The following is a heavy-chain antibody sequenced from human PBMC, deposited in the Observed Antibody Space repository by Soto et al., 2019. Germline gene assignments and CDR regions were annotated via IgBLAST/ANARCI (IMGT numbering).Heavy chain of an antibody. J-gene: IGHJ6*02. V-gene: IGHV1-69*13. CDR2: IIPIFGTA. Sequence: SVKVSCKASGGTFSSYAISWVRQAPGQGLEWMGGIIPIFGTANYAQKFQGRVTITADESPSTAYMELSSLRSEDTAVYYCAGRSLAARIAYYYYYGMDVWGQGTTVTVTS. D-gene: IGHD6-6*01. CDR3: AGRSLAARIAYYYYYGMDV. CDR1: GGTFSSYA.